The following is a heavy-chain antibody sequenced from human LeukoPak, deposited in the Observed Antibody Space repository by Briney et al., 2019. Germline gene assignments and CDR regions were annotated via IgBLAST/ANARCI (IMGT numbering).Heavy chain of an antibody. J-gene: IGHJ4*02. V-gene: IGHV4-59*01. CDR1: GGSISSYY. Sequence: SETLSLTCTVSGGSISSYYWTWIRQPPGKGLEWIGYIHYSGSSRSHPSLISRVTMSVDTSKSQFSLKLTSVTAADTAVYYCARGRRTAVVTDFDYWGQGTLVTVSS. D-gene: IGHD2-21*02. CDR2: IHYSGSS. CDR3: ARGRRTAVVTDFDY.